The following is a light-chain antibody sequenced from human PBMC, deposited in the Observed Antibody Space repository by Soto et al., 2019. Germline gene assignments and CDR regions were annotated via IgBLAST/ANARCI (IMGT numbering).Light chain of an antibody. CDR1: QGISSS. CDR3: QQYDNLPLN. J-gene: IGKJ4*01. V-gene: IGKV1-33*01. CDR2: DAS. Sequence: DIQLTQSPSFLSASVGDRVTITCRASQGISSSLAWYQQKPGEAPKLLIYDASILETGVPSRFSGSRSGTDFTFTISSLQPQDIATYYCQQYDNLPLNFGGGTKVVIK.